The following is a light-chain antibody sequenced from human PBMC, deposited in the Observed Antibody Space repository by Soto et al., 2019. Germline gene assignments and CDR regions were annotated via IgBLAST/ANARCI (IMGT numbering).Light chain of an antibody. CDR3: QQSYLTPYT. CDR1: ERISVY. V-gene: IGKV1-39*01. Sequence: DIQVTQSPSSLSASVGDSVTITCRATERISVYLNWYQQSPGKAPNLLISAASNLEYGVPSRFTASGSGTDFTFTINSLRPEDFATYYCQQSYLTPYTFGQGTKAEI. J-gene: IGKJ2*01. CDR2: AAS.